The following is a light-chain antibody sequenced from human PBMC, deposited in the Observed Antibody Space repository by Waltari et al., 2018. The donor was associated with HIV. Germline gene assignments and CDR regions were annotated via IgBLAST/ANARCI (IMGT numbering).Light chain of an antibody. V-gene: IGKV1-5*03. J-gene: IGKJ2*01. Sequence: DVQMTQSPSTLSAGVGDKVTITCRASQIINNWLAWYQKKPGKPPKLLIYKTSYLESGVPSRFAGSGSGADFTLIIDGLQPDDFATYYCQQYNSHSYAFGQGTKVDVK. CDR3: QQYNSHSYA. CDR1: QIINNW. CDR2: KTS.